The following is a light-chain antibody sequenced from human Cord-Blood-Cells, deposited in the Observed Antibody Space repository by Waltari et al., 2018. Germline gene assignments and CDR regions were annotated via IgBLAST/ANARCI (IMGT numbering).Light chain of an antibody. CDR2: EGS. J-gene: IGLJ1*01. V-gene: IGLV2-23*01. CDR1: SSDVGSYNL. CDR3: CSYAGSSTYV. Sequence: QSALPQPASVSGSPGRSITISCTGTSSDVGSYNLVSRYQQHPGKAPQLMIYEGSKRPSGVSDRFSGSKSGNTASLTISVLQAEDEADYYCCSYAGSSTYVFGTGTKCTVL.